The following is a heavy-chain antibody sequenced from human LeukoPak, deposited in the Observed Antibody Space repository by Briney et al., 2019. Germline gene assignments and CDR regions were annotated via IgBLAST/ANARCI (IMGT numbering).Heavy chain of an antibody. CDR1: GGSISSYY. Sequence: SETLSLTCTVSGGSISSYYWSWIRQPPGKGLEWIGYIYYSGSTNYNPSLKSRVTISVDTSKNQFSLKLSSVTAADTAVYYCARDRVGYMDVWGKGTTVTVSS. CDR3: ARDRVGYMDV. CDR2: IYYSGST. J-gene: IGHJ6*03. V-gene: IGHV4-59*01. D-gene: IGHD2-2*01.